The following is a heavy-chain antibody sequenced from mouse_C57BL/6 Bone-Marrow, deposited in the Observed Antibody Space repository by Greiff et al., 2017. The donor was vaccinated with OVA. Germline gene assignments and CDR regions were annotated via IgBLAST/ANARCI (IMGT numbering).Heavy chain of an antibody. V-gene: IGHV7-1*01. Sequence: EVNVVESGGGLVQSGRSLRLSCATSGFTFSDFYMEWVRQAPGKGLEWIAASRNKANDYTTEYSASVKGRFIVSRDTSQSILYLQMNALRAEDTAIYYCARDADGNYSYAMDYWGQGTSVTVSS. CDR1: GFTFSDFY. J-gene: IGHJ4*01. D-gene: IGHD2-1*01. CDR3: ARDADGNYSYAMDY. CDR2: SRNKANDYTT.